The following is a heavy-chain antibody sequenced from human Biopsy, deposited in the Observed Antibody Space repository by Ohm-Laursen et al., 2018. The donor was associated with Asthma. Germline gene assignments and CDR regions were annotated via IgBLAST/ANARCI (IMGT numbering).Heavy chain of an antibody. Sequence: SVKVSCKTSGYTFNSAGTTWVRQAPGQGLEWMGWISVYNGNTKVAQKLQDRVAMITDTSTSTAYMELRSLRSDDTAVYFCARAVDYSHYYGIDVWGQGATVTVS. CDR1: GYTFNSAG. CDR3: ARAVDYSHYYGIDV. V-gene: IGHV1-18*01. D-gene: IGHD3-10*01. J-gene: IGHJ6*02. CDR2: ISVYNGNT.